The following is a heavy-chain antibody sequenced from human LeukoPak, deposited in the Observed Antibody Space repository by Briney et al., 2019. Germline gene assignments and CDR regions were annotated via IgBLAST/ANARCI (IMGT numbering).Heavy chain of an antibody. CDR1: GFTFSSYA. V-gene: IGHV3-23*01. Sequence: GGSLRLSCAASGFTFSSYAMSWVRQAPGKGLEWVSAISGSCGSTYYAESLKGRFTISRDNSKNTAYRQMSSLRAEDPAIYYCAKDYFVGVRWGQGNLVTVSS. CDR2: ISGSCGST. D-gene: IGHD2-21*01. CDR3: AKDYFVGVR. J-gene: IGHJ4*02.